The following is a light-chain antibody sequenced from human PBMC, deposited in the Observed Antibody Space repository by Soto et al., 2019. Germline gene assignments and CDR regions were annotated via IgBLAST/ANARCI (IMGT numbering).Light chain of an antibody. Sequence: QSVLTQPRSVSGSPGQSITISCTGTSSDVGGYNYVSWYRQHPGKAPKLMIYDVSKRPSGVPDRFSGSKSGNTASLTISGLQPGDEADYYCCSYAGSYTHYVFGPGTKLTVL. J-gene: IGLJ1*01. CDR2: DVS. V-gene: IGLV2-11*01. CDR1: SSDVGGYNY. CDR3: CSYAGSYTHYV.